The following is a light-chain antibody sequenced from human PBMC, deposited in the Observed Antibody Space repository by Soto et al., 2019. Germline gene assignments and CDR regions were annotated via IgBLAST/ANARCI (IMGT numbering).Light chain of an antibody. CDR2: DAS. J-gene: IGKJ2*01. CDR1: QSISSW. CDR3: QQYKSYSPT. V-gene: IGKV1-5*01. Sequence: DIQMTQSPSTLSASVGDRVTITCRASQSISSWLAWYQQKPGKAPKLLIYDASSLESVVPSRFSGSGSGTEFTLTISSLQPDDFATYYCQQYKSYSPTFGQGTKLEIK.